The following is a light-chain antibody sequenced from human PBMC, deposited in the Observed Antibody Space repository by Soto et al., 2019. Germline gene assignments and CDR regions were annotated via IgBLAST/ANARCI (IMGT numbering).Light chain of an antibody. CDR2: NNN. CDR1: SSNIGSNT. J-gene: IGLJ2*01. V-gene: IGLV1-44*01. Sequence: QSVLTQPPSASGTPGQRVTISCSGSSSNIGSNTVNWCQQLPGTAPKLLIYNNNQRPSGVPDRLSGSKSGTSASLAISELQSEDEAEYYCAAWDDSLNAVVFGGGTKLTVL. CDR3: AAWDDSLNAVV.